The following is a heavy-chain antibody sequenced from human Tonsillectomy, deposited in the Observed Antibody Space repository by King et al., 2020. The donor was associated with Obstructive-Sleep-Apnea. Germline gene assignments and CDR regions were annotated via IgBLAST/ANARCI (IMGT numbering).Heavy chain of an antibody. CDR3: ARGPSLGEENDY. V-gene: IGHV4-39*07. CDR1: GDSISTSYY. CDR2: VYYSGST. Sequence: QLQESGPGLVKPSETLSLICTVSGDSISTSYYWTSIRQPPGKGLEWIGTVYYSGSTYYNPSLKSRVTISVDTSKNQFSLNLSSVTAADTAVYYCARGPSLGEENDYWGQGTLVTVSS. D-gene: IGHD2-21*01. J-gene: IGHJ4*02.